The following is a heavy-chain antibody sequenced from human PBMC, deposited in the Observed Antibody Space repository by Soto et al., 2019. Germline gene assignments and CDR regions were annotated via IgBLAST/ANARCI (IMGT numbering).Heavy chain of an antibody. CDR3: ARGGYCGGDCYQFDY. V-gene: IGHV4-59*01. D-gene: IGHD2-21*02. CDR2: IYYSGST. J-gene: IGHJ4*02. CDR1: GGSISSYY. Sequence: PSETLSLTCTVSGGSISSYYWSWIRQPPGKGLEWIGYIYYSGSTNYNPSLKSRVTISVDTSKNQFSLRLSSVTAADTAVYYCARGGYCGGDCYQFDYWGQGTLVTVSS.